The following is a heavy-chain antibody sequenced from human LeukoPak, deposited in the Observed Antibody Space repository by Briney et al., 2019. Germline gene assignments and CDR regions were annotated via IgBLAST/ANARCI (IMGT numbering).Heavy chain of an antibody. CDR2: ISSSSSYI. J-gene: IGHJ4*02. CDR3: ARDDNWNDKPFDL. D-gene: IGHD1-20*01. V-gene: IGHV3-21*01. Sequence: PGGSLRLSCAASGFTFSSYSMNWVRQAPGKGLEWVSSISSSSSYIYYADSVKGRFTISRDNAKNSLYLQMNSLRAEDTAVYYCARDDNWNDKPFDLWGPGTLVTVSS. CDR1: GFTFSSYS.